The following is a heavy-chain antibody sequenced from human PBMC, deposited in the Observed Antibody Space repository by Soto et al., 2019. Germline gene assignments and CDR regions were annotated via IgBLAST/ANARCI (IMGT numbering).Heavy chain of an antibody. V-gene: IGHV3-53*01. J-gene: IGHJ4*02. D-gene: IGHD6-13*01. CDR2: IYSGGST. CDR1: GFTVSSNY. CDR3: ARARSSAAGLFDY. Sequence: EVQLVESGGGLIQPGGSLRLSCAASGFTVSSNYMTWVRQAPGKGLEWVSAIYSGGSTYYADSVKGRFTISSDNSKNTLYLQMNSLSAEDTAVYYCARARSSAAGLFDYWGLGTLVTVSS.